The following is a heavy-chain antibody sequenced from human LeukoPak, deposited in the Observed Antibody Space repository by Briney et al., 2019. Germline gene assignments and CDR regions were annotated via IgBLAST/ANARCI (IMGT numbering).Heavy chain of an antibody. CDR2: IYSGGST. CDR1: GFTVSSNY. CDR3: ARYSSGNFDY. D-gene: IGHD3-22*01. Sequence: GGSLRLSCVASGFTVSSNYMSWVRQAPGKGLEWVSVIYSGGSTYYADSVKGRFTISRDNSKNTLYLQMNSLRAEDTAVYYCARYSSGNFDYWGQGTLVTVSS. J-gene: IGHJ4*02. V-gene: IGHV3-53*01.